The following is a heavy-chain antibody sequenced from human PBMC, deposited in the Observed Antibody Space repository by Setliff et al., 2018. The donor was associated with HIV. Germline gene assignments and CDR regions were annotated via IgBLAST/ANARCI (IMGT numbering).Heavy chain of an antibody. D-gene: IGHD3-22*01. V-gene: IGHV3-23*01. CDR2: ISAGGGST. J-gene: IGHJ4*02. Sequence: PGGSLRLSCAASGFTFSTNAMNWVRQAPGKGLEWVSGISAGGGSTYYADSVKGRFTISRDNAKNSLHLQMNSLRAEDTALYYCVTVGDYDSSGYYRYWGQGTLVTVSS. CDR1: GFTFSTNA. CDR3: VTVGDYDSSGYYRY.